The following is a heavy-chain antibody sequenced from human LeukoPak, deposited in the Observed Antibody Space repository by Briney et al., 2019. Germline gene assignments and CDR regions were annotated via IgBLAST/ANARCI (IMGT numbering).Heavy chain of an antibody. D-gene: IGHD1-26*01. CDR3: ARDLSVGAFDI. J-gene: IGHJ3*02. Sequence: ASVKVSCKASGYTFTGYYMHWVRQAPGQGLELMGWINPNSGGTNYAQKFQGWVTMTRDTSISTAYMELSRLRSDDTAVYYCARDLSVGAFDIWGQGTMVTVSS. CDR2: INPNSGGT. CDR1: GYTFTGYY. V-gene: IGHV1-2*04.